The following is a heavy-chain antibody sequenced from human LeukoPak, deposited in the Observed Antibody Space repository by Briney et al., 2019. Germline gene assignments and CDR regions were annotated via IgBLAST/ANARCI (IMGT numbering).Heavy chain of an antibody. D-gene: IGHD3-10*01. J-gene: IGHJ4*02. CDR2: TYYRSKWYN. Sequence: PSQTLSLTCAISGDSVSSNSAAWNWIRQSPSRGLEWLGRTYYRSKWYNDYAVSVKSRITINPDTSKNQFSLQLNSVTPEDTALYYCARDFYYYGSGSYYMPFDYWGQGTLVTVSS. CDR1: GDSVSSNSAA. V-gene: IGHV6-1*01. CDR3: ARDFYYYGSGSYYMPFDY.